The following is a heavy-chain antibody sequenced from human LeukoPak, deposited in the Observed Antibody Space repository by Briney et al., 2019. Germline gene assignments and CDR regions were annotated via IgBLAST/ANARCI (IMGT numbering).Heavy chain of an antibody. CDR1: GFTFDDYA. CDR3: AREEVALDY. Sequence: GGSLRLSCAASGFTFDDYAMHWVRQAPGKGLEWVSGISWNSGTIGYADSVKGRFTISRDNAKNSLYLQMNSLRAEDTAVYYCAREEVALDYWGQGTLVTVSS. D-gene: IGHD2-15*01. CDR2: ISWNSGTI. J-gene: IGHJ4*02. V-gene: IGHV3-9*01.